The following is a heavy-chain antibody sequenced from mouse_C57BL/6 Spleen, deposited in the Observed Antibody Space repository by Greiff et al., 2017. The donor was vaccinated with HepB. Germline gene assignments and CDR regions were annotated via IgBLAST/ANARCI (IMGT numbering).Heavy chain of an antibody. CDR2: ISSGSSTI. D-gene: IGHD2-4*01. V-gene: IGHV5-17*01. J-gene: IGHJ4*01. Sequence: EVQLQESGGGLVKPGGSLKLSCAASGFTFSDYGMHWVRQAPEKGLEWVAYISSGSSTIYYADTVKGRFTISRDNAKNTLFLQMTSLRSEDTAMYYCARYYDYGRYAMDYWGQGTSVTVSS. CDR1: GFTFSDYG. CDR3: ARYYDYGRYAMDY.